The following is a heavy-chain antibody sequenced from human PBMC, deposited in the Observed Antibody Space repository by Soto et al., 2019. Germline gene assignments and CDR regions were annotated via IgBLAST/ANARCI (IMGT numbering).Heavy chain of an antibody. V-gene: IGHV3-48*02. Sequence: GGSLRLSCAASGFTFSSYSMNWVRQAPGKGLEWVSYISSSSSTIYYADSVKGRFTISRDNAKNSLYLKMNSLRDEDTAVYYCARDSNDYGDYGPSVYFDYWGQGTLVTVSS. D-gene: IGHD4-17*01. CDR1: GFTFSSYS. CDR2: ISSSSSTI. CDR3: ARDSNDYGDYGPSVYFDY. J-gene: IGHJ4*02.